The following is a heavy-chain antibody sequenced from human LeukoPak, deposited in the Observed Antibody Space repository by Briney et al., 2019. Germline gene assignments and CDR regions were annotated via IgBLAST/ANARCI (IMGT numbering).Heavy chain of an antibody. D-gene: IGHD6-19*01. CDR3: ARADSNGWSNY. V-gene: IGHV3-53*01. CDR2: IYSAGFT. CDR1: GFTVSSHS. J-gene: IGHJ4*02. Sequence: GGSLRLSCAASGFTVSSHSMSWVRQAPGKGLEGVSVIYSAGFTYYVDSVTGRFAISRDNSKNTLYLQMNSLRAEDTALYHCARADSNGWSNYWGQGTLVTVSS.